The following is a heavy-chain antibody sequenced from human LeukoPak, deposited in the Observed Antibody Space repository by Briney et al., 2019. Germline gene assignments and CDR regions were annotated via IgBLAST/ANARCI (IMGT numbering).Heavy chain of an antibody. D-gene: IGHD5-18*01. Sequence: PSETLSLTCTVSGYSISSGYYWGWIRQPPGKGLEWIGSIYHSGSTYYNPSLKSRVTISVDTSKDQFSLKLSSATAADTAVYYCARDTSSYGYPFDYWGQGTLVTVSS. V-gene: IGHV4-38-2*02. CDR1: GYSISSGYY. CDR2: IYHSGST. CDR3: ARDTSSYGYPFDY. J-gene: IGHJ4*02.